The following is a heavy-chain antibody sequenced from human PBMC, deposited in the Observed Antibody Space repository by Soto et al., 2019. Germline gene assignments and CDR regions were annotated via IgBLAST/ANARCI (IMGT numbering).Heavy chain of an antibody. CDR1: GYSFTSYW. CDR3: ARHLKGRSWSYDAFDI. J-gene: IGHJ3*02. CDR2: IDPSDSYR. D-gene: IGHD6-13*01. Sequence: GESLKISCKGSGYSFTSYWITWVRQMPGKGLEWMGRIDPSDSYRNYSPSFQGHVTISAEKPISTAFLQWSSLKASDTAMYYCARHLKGRSWSYDAFDIWGQGTMVTV. V-gene: IGHV5-10-1*01.